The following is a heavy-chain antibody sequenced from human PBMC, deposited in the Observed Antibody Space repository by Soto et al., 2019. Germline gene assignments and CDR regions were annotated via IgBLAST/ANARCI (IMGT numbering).Heavy chain of an antibody. V-gene: IGHV3-53*01. J-gene: IGHJ4*02. D-gene: IGHD2-21*02. Sequence: GGSLRLCCAASGFSVRTNYMSWVRQAPGKGLEWVSVFESGGSIYYADSVKGRFIISRDYAKNTVYLQMNSLRADDTAVYYCARAGVTPHFFDYWGQGTLVTVSS. CDR1: GFSVRTNY. CDR3: ARAGVTPHFFDY. CDR2: FESGGSI.